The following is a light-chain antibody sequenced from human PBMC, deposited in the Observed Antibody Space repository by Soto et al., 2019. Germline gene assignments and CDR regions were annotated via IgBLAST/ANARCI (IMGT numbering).Light chain of an antibody. CDR1: SSNIGAYDY. V-gene: IGLV2-8*01. Sequence: QSALTQPPSASGSPGLSVTISCTGTSSNIGAYDYVSWYQQHPGKAPKLMIYEVTKRPSRVPDRFSGSKSGNTSSLTVSWLQAADEDDYYFTAYACSTKLVFGGGTKLTLL. J-gene: IGLJ2*01. CDR3: TAYACSTKLV. CDR2: EVT.